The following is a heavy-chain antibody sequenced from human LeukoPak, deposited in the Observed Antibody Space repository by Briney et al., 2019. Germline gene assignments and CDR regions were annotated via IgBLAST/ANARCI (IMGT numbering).Heavy chain of an antibody. CDR2: MSYEETYK. V-gene: IGHV3-30-3*01. CDR1: GFSVRDYA. J-gene: IGHJ4*02. D-gene: IGHD3-3*01. CDR3: ARGTTIFGVVIIPFDY. Sequence: PGGSLRLSCAASGFSVRDYAMHWVRQAPGKGLEWVAVMSYEETYKNYAEAVKGRFTISRDDSKNSLYLQMNSLRAEDTAVYYCARGTTIFGVVIIPFDYWGQGTLVTVSS.